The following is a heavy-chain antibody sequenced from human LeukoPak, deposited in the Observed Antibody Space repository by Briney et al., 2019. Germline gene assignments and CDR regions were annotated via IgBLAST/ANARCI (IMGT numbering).Heavy chain of an antibody. CDR3: AKDGAQYSSGPGWDP. D-gene: IGHD6-19*01. Sequence: GGSLRLSCAASGLHFSGTAMSWVRQAPGKGLEWVSAISHDGMNAYYADSVKGRFTISRDNSKKTVSLEMSSLTAADTGVYYCAKDGAQYSSGPGWDPRGQGALVTVSP. CDR2: ISHDGMNA. J-gene: IGHJ5*02. V-gene: IGHV3-23*01. CDR1: GLHFSGTA.